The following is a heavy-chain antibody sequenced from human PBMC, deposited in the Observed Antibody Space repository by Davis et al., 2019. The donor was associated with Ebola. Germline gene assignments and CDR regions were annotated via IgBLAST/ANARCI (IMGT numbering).Heavy chain of an antibody. CDR3: AGDRSYYNYDMDV. CDR2: IWYNGVHK. Sequence: SLNIPCPAPGFTFNTYGMHWVRQPPGQGLESLAIIWYNGVHKYYADSVKRRFTISRDNARNSLFLQMNSLRAEDTAVYYCAGDRSYYNYDMDVWGQGTTVTVSS. V-gene: IGHV3-33*01. CDR1: GFTFNTYG. J-gene: IGHJ6*02.